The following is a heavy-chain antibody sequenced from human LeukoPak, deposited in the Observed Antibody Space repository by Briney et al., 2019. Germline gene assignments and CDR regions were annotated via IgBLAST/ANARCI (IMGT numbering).Heavy chain of an antibody. D-gene: IGHD3-22*01. CDR3: AAALDLVYNMISDY. V-gene: IGHV1-2*02. Sequence: ASVKVSCKASGYTFTGYYIHWVRQAPGQGLQWMGWINLNSGGTNYAQKFQGRVTMTRDTSISTGYMELRRLRSDDTAVYYCAAALDLVYNMISDYWGQGTLVTVSS. J-gene: IGHJ4*02. CDR2: INLNSGGT. CDR1: GYTFTGYY.